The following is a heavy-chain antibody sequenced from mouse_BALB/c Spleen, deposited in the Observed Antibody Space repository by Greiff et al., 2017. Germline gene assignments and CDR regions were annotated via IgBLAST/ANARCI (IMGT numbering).Heavy chain of an antibody. CDR1: GFTFTDYY. CDR2: IRNKANGYTT. V-gene: IGHV7-3*02. Sequence: EVKLMESGGGLVQPGGSLRLSCATSGFTFTDYYMSWVRQPPGKALEWLGFIRNKANGYTTEYSASVKGRFTISRDNSQSILYLQMNTLRAEDSATYYCARDGNYGWYFDVWGAGTTVTVSS. D-gene: IGHD1-1*01. CDR3: ARDGNYGWYFDV. J-gene: IGHJ1*01.